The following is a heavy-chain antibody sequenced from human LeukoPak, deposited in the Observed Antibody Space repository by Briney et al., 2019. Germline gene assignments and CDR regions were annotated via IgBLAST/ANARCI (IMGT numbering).Heavy chain of an antibody. J-gene: IGHJ3*02. Sequence: GASVKVSCKASGYTFPSYYMHWVRQAPGQGLEWMGIINPSGGSTTYAQKFQGRVTMTSDTSTSTVNMDLNSLRSEDTAVYYCARGGWLQFDAFDIWGQGTMVTVSS. CDR3: ARGGWLQFDAFDI. CDR2: INPSGGST. D-gene: IGHD5-24*01. V-gene: IGHV1-46*01. CDR1: GYTFPSYY.